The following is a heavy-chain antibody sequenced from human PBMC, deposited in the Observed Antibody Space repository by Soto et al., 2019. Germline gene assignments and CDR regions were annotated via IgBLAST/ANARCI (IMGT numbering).Heavy chain of an antibody. CDR3: ARESGIVGAQYYFDY. CDR2: IIPIFGTA. CDR1: GGTFSSYA. Sequence: GASVKVSCKASGGTFSSYAISWVRQAPGQGLEWMGGIIPIFGTANYAQKFQGRVTITADESTSTAYMELSSLRSEDTAVYYCARESGIVGAQYYFDYWGQGTLVTVSS. D-gene: IGHD1-26*01. V-gene: IGHV1-69*13. J-gene: IGHJ4*02.